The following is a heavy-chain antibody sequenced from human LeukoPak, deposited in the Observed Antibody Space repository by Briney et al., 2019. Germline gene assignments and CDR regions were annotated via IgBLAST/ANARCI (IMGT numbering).Heavy chain of an antibody. CDR3: ARDRIITMIVGFNQGYFDL. CDR2: FFYSGST. Sequence: SETLSLTCNVSGGSISNSTDYWGWIRQPPGKGLEWISTFFYSGSTYYNPPLKSRVTISLDTSKNQFSPKLSSVSAADTAVYYCARDRIITMIVGFNQGYFDLWGRGTLVTVSS. CDR1: GGSISNSTDY. J-gene: IGHJ2*01. D-gene: IGHD3-22*01. V-gene: IGHV4-39*07.